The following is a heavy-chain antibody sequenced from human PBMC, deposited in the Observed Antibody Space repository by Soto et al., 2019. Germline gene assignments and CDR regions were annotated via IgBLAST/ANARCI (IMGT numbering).Heavy chain of an antibody. V-gene: IGHV4-30-4*01. CDR3: AREVINPVHQAADDAFDV. D-gene: IGHD2-21*01. CDR2: IFYRGTA. Sequence: QVQLQEAGPGLVKPSQTLSLTCIVSGGSISSGNHFWGWIRQPPGKGLEWIGYIFYRGTAYYNTSPKGQVSISVDTSKNQFSLNLSSVTAADTAMYYCAREVINPVHQAADDAFDVWCQGTMVTVSS. J-gene: IGHJ3*01. CDR1: GGSISSGNHF.